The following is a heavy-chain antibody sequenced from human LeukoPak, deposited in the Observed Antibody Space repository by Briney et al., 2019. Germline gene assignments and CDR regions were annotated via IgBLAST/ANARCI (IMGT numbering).Heavy chain of an antibody. D-gene: IGHD6-19*01. Sequence: SGGSLRLSCAASGFTFSSYGMHWVRQAPGKGLEWVAVISYDGSNKYYADSVKGRFAISRDKSKNTLYLKMNSLRAEDTAVYYCAKMSPPGIAVAANMPYYYYYYGMDVWGQGTTVTVSS. J-gene: IGHJ6*02. CDR3: AKMSPPGIAVAANMPYYYYYYGMDV. CDR1: GFTFSSYG. V-gene: IGHV3-30*18. CDR2: ISYDGSNK.